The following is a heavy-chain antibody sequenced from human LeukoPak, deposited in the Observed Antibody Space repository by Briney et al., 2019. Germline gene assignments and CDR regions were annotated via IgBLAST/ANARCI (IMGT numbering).Heavy chain of an antibody. CDR2: IKEDGSEK. CDR3: ARVLASYYGMDV. CDR1: GFTFSESW. J-gene: IGHJ6*02. V-gene: IGHV3-7*01. D-gene: IGHD3-3*02. Sequence: GGSLRLSCAASGFTFSESWMSWVRQAPGQGLQWVAAIKEDGSEKDYVDSVKGRFTISRDNAKNSLYLQMNSLRAEDTAVYYCARVLASYYGMDVWGQGTTVTVSS.